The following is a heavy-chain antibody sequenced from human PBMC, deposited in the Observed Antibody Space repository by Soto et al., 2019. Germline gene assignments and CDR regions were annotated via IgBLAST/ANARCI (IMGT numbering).Heavy chain of an antibody. CDR3: AKDRDDYRNYVFDY. V-gene: IGHV3-23*01. D-gene: IGHD4-4*01. Sequence: EVQLLESGGGLVQPGGSLRLSRAASGFTFTNYAMTWVRQAPGKGLEWVSISSGSGSGGSTNYADSVKGRFTISRDNSKNTLYLQMNSLRVEDTAVYYCAKDRDDYRNYVFDYWGQGTLVTVSS. CDR1: GFTFTNYA. CDR2: SSGSGSGGST. J-gene: IGHJ4*02.